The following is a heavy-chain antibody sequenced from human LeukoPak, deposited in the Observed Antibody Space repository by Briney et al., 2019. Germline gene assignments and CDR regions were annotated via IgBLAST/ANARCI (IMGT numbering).Heavy chain of an antibody. CDR1: GYTFTSYD. J-gene: IGHJ4*02. CDR3: ARIAAAGAGAFYFDY. Sequence: ASVKVSCKASGYTFTSYDINWVRQATGQGLEWMGWMNPNSGNTGYAQKFQGRVIITRNTSISTAYMELSSLRSEDTAVYYCARIAAAGAGAFYFDYWGQRVVVTFSS. D-gene: IGHD6-13*01. V-gene: IGHV1-8*03. CDR2: MNPNSGNT.